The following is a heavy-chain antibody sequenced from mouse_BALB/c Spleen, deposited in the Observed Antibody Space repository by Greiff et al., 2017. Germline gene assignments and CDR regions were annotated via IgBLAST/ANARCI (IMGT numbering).Heavy chain of an antibody. Sequence: QVTLKESGPGILQPSQTLSLTCSFSGFSLSTSGMGVGWLRQPSGKGLEWLAHIWWDDDKYYNTALKSGLTISKDTSKNQVFLKIASVDTADTATYYCARMRDSSGYVDYWGQGTTLTVSS. J-gene: IGHJ2*01. CDR3: ARMRDSSGYVDY. CDR2: IWWDDDK. V-gene: IGHV8-8*01. CDR1: GFSLSTSGMG. D-gene: IGHD3-2*01.